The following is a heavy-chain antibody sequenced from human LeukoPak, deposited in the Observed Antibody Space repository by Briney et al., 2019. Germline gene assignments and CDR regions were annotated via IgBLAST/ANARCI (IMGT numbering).Heavy chain of an antibody. D-gene: IGHD3-22*01. V-gene: IGHV4-34*01. CDR3: ARDYDSSGYYWDYFDY. CDR1: GGSFSGYY. CDR2: INHSGST. Sequence: SETLSLTRAVYGGSFSGYYWSWIRQPPGKGLEWIGEINHSGSTNYNPSLKSRVTISVDTSKNQFSLKLSSVTAADTAVYYCARDYDSSGYYWDYFDYWGQGTLVTVSS. J-gene: IGHJ4*02.